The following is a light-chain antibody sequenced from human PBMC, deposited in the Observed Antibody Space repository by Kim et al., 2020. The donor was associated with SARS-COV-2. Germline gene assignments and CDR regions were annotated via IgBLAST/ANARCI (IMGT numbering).Light chain of an antibody. Sequence: EIVLTQSPAPLSLSPGERATLSCRASQSVSSYLAWYQQKPGQAPRLLIYVASNRATGIPARFSGSGSGTDFTLTISSLEPEDFAVYYCQQRSNWPRTFGGGTKVDIK. CDR1: QSVSSY. V-gene: IGKV3-11*01. J-gene: IGKJ4*01. CDR2: VAS. CDR3: QQRSNWPRT.